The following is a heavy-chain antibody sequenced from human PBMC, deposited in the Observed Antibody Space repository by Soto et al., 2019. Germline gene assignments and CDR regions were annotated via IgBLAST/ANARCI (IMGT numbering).Heavy chain of an antibody. J-gene: IGHJ4*02. V-gene: IGHV3-30*03. CDR1: GFTFSTYG. CDR2: ISYDGSSK. D-gene: IGHD1-26*01. CDR3: AQKGSSGRRLYSLDY. Sequence: QVQLVESGGGVFQPGRSLRLSCAASGFTFSTYGMHWVRQAPGKGLEWVAIISYDGSSKSYGDSVKGRFTISRDNSKNTPYLQMNSMKPEDTAVYYCAQKGSSGRRLYSLDYWGQGTLVTVSS.